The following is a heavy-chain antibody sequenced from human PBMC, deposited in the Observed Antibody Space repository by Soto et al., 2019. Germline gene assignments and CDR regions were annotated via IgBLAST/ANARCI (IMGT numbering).Heavy chain of an antibody. V-gene: IGHV1-69*06. CDR1: GGTFSTYA. Sequence: QEQLVQSGAEVKKPGSSVKVSCKVSGGTFSTYAISWVRQAPGQGLGWMGGISPIFNAAKYAQKFQGRVTITADKSTSTAHMELSSLRSEDTAVYYCARQMVSSGWHYGNWFDPWGQGTPVTVSS. CDR2: ISPIFNAA. J-gene: IGHJ5*02. CDR3: ARQMVSSGWHYGNWFDP. D-gene: IGHD6-19*01.